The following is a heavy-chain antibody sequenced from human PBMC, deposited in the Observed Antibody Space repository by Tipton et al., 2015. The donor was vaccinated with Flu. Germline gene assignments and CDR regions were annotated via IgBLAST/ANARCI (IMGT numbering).Heavy chain of an antibody. J-gene: IGHJ3*01. Sequence: LRLSCSVSGASISTSDYFWGWVRQTPGKGLEWIGSIYFTGTTHFNPSLKSRLTISVDTSKNQFSLRLSSVTAADTAVYTCARIRFLFEILTGPYTGGAFDFWGPGTRVIVSS. V-gene: IGHV4-39*07. D-gene: IGHD3-9*01. CDR3: ARIRFLFEILTGPYTGGAFDF. CDR2: IYFTGTT. CDR1: GASISTSDYF.